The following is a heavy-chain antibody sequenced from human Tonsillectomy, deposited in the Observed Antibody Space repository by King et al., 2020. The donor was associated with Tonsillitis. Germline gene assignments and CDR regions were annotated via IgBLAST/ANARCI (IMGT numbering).Heavy chain of an antibody. CDR2: IDWDDDK. CDR3: ARMRGYSSGYRSHYYSDF. V-gene: IGHV2-70*04. Sequence: QVTLKESGPALVKPTQTLTLTCTFSGFSLSTSGMRVRWIRQPPGKALEWLARIDWDDDKFYSTSLKTRLTISKDTSKNQVVLTMTNMDPVDTATYYCARMRGYSSGYRSHYYSDFWGQGTLVTVSS. J-gene: IGHJ4*02. D-gene: IGHD5-18*01. CDR1: GFSLSTSGMR.